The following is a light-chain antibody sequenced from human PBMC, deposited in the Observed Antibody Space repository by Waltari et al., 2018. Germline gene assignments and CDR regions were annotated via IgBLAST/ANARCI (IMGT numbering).Light chain of an antibody. CDR1: TLGDKY. V-gene: IGLV3-1*01. J-gene: IGLJ3*02. Sequence: SYELTQPPSVSVSPGQTTSITCSGDTLGDKYTCWYQQKPGQSPVLVIFQDIKRPSGIPERFSGSNSGNTATLTISGTQPMDEADYYCQAWDSSTVVFGGGTKLTVL. CDR2: QDI. CDR3: QAWDSSTVV.